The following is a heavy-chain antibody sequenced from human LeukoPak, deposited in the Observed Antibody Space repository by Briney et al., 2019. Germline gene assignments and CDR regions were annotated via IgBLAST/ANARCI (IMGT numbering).Heavy chain of an antibody. CDR1: GFTFRTYS. CDR2: ISSGSATI. J-gene: IGHJ4*02. D-gene: IGHD3-10*01. V-gene: IGHV3-48*01. Sequence: HAGGSLRLSCAASGFTFRTYSMSWVRQAPGKGLEWLSYISSGSATIYYADSVKGRFTISRDNSKNTLYLQMDSLRTEDMAVYYCARDEGSGSFDYWGQGTLVTVSS. CDR3: ARDEGSGSFDY.